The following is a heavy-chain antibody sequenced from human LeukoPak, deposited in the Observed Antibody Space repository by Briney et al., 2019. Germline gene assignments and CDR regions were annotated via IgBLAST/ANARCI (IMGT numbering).Heavy chain of an antibody. CDR3: AKDRSQVLIFGQKGAFDI. V-gene: IGHV3-23*01. CDR1: GFTFNYYA. D-gene: IGHD3/OR15-3a*01. CDR2: ISGSGAST. J-gene: IGHJ3*02. Sequence: PGGSLRLSCAASGFTFNYYAMSWVRQAPGKGLEWVSSISGSGASTYYADSVKGRFTISRDNSKNTLYLQMNSLRAEDTAVYYCAKDRSQVLIFGQKGAFDIWGQGTMVKVSS.